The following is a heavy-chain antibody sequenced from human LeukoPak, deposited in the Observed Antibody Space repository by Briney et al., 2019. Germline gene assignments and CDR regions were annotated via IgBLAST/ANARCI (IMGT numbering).Heavy chain of an antibody. D-gene: IGHD3-16*02. CDR1: GNTFTNYA. CDR3: ARAYQPLGGLSFPDS. CDR2: INTNTGEP. V-gene: IGHV7-4-1*02. Sequence: ASVKVSCKASGNTFTNYAMNWVRQAPGQGLEWMGWINTNTGEPTYAQAFTGRVVFSLATSVTTASLQISSLKAEDTAVYYCARAYQPLGGLSFPDSWGQGTLVTVSS. J-gene: IGHJ5*01.